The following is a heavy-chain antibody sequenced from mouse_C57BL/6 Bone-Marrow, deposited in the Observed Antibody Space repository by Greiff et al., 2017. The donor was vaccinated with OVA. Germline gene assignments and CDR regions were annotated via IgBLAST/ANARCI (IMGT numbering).Heavy chain of an antibody. V-gene: IGHV1-85*01. CDR3: ARNQLRPHYYAMDY. CDR1: GYTFTSYD. D-gene: IGHD3-2*02. CDR2: IYPRDCST. J-gene: IGHJ4*01. Sequence: VQLQQSGPELVKPGASVKLSCKASGYTFTSYDINWVKQRPGQGLEWIGWIYPRDCSTKYNEKFKGKATLTVDTSSSTAYMELHSLTSEDSAVYFCARNQLRPHYYAMDYWGQGTSVTVSS.